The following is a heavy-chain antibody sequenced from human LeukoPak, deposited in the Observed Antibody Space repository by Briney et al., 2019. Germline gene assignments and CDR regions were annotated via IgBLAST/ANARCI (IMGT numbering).Heavy chain of an antibody. J-gene: IGHJ3*02. CDR3: VREGAVAGTGFYAFDI. Sequence: GGSLTLSCAASGFALNSYEMHWVRQAPGKGLEWVSYISDSGSTIFYAHSVKGRFTISRDNAKNSLFLQMNSLRAEDTAVYYCVREGAVAGTGFYAFDIWGQGTMVTVSS. D-gene: IGHD6-19*01. CDR2: ISDSGSTI. CDR1: GFALNSYE. V-gene: IGHV3-48*03.